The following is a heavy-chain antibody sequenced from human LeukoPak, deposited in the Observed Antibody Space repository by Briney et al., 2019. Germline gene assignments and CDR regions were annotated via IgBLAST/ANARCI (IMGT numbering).Heavy chain of an antibody. Sequence: GGSLRLSCAASGFTFSSYSMKWVRQAPGKGLEWVSSISSSSSYIYYADSVKGRFTISRDNAKNLLYLQMNSLRAEDTAVYYCAKDGHYQYYFDYWGQGTLVTVSS. D-gene: IGHD2-2*01. CDR2: ISSSSSYI. J-gene: IGHJ4*02. CDR1: GFTFSSYS. CDR3: AKDGHYQYYFDY. V-gene: IGHV3-21*01.